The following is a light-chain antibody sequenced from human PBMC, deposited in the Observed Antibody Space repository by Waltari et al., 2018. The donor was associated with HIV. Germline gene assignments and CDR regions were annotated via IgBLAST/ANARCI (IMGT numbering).Light chain of an antibody. Sequence: SYALAQPPSVSVSPGQTATPTCSGDALPRHFVYWYQQKPGQAPIVVIYKDSERPSGIPERFSGFISGTTATLTISAVQAEDEADYYCQSADITGTLGVFGGGTRLTV. J-gene: IGLJ2*01. CDR2: KDS. CDR1: ALPRHF. V-gene: IGLV3-25*03. CDR3: QSADITGTLGV.